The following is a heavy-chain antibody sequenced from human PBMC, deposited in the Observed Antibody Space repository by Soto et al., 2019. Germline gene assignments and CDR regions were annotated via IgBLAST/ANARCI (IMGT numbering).Heavy chain of an antibody. V-gene: IGHV2-5*02. CDR1: GFSLTTRGPG. CDR3: AHTDYYGSWNFGY. J-gene: IGHJ4*02. Sequence: QITLKESGPTLVKPTQTLTLTCTFSGFSLTTRGPGVGWIRQPPGKALEWLAVIYWDDDKRYSPSLKNRLTXTXDTXKNQVVLTLTNMDPVDTATYYCAHTDYYGSWNFGYWGQGTLVTVSS. CDR2: IYWDDDK. D-gene: IGHD3-10*01.